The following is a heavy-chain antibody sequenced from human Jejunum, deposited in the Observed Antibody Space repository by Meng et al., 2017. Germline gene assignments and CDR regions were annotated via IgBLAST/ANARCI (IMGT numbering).Heavy chain of an antibody. CDR3: AKVIWNTIENS. CDR1: GFTFGSYP. V-gene: IGHV3-23*01. Sequence: GESLKISCATSGFTFGSYPLSWVRQAPGKGLEWVSAIDGTGSDTHYADSVRGRFTISRDTSKNTLYLQMNSLRAEDTAIYFCAKVIWNTIENSWGQGTLVTVSS. D-gene: IGHD1/OR15-1a*01. CDR2: IDGTGSDT. J-gene: IGHJ4*02.